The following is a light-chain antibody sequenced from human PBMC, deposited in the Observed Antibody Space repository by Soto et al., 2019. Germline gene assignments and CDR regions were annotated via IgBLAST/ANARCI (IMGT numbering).Light chain of an antibody. CDR3: QSYDSSLSGSVV. CDR1: SSNIGAGYV. V-gene: IGLV1-40*01. Sequence: QSVLTQPPSVSGAPGQRVTISCTGSSSNIGAGYVVHWYQQLPGTAPKLLIYANIIRPSGVPDRFSGSQSGTSASLAITGLQAEDEADYYCQSYDSSLSGSVVFGGGTKLTVL. CDR2: ANI. J-gene: IGLJ2*01.